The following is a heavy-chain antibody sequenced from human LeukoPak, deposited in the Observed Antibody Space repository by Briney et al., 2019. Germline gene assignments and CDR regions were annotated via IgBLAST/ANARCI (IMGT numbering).Heavy chain of an antibody. CDR3: ARRVVPAAIATPSYSMDV. Sequence: SSETLSLTCAVYGGSFSGYYWSWIRQPPGKGLEWIGEINHSGSTNYNPSLKSRVTISVDTSKNQFSLKLSSVTAADTAVYYCARRVVPAAIATPSYSMDVWGQGTTVTVSS. CDR2: INHSGST. CDR1: GGSFSGYY. J-gene: IGHJ6*02. D-gene: IGHD2-2*02. V-gene: IGHV4-34*01.